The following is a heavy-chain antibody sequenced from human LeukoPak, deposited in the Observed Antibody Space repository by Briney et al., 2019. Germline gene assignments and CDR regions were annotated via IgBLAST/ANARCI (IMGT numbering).Heavy chain of an antibody. CDR2: INPNSGGT. D-gene: IGHD3-10*01. CDR3: ARGCGTKYGSGSYLYYYYMDV. Sequence: ASVKVSCKASGYTFTGYYMHWVRQAPGQGLEWMGRINPNSGGTNYAQKFQGRVTMTRDTSISTAYMELSRLRSDDTAVYYCARGCGTKYGSGSYLYYYYMDVWGKGTTVTISS. V-gene: IGHV1-2*06. J-gene: IGHJ6*03. CDR1: GYTFTGYY.